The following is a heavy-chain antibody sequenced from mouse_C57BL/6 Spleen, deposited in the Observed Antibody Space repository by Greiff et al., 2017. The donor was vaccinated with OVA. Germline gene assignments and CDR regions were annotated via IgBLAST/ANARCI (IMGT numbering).Heavy chain of an antibody. CDR1: CYTFTSYW. V-gene: IGHV1-69*01. J-gene: IGHJ4*01. CDR3: ARLYDYDYAMDY. D-gene: IGHD2-4*01. CDR2: IDPSDSYT. Sequence: QVQLQQPGAELVMPGASVKLSCKASCYTFTSYWMHWVKQRPGQGLEWIGEIDPSDSYTNYNQKFKGKSTLTVDKSSSTAYMQLSSLTSEDSAVYYCARLYDYDYAMDYWGQGTSVTVSS.